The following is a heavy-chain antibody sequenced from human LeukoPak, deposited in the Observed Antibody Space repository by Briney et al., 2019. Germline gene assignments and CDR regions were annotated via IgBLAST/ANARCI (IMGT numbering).Heavy chain of an antibody. CDR2: IYYTGST. CDR3: AREPTDILTGLTFDP. J-gene: IGHJ5*02. CDR1: GGSVGDYY. V-gene: IGHV4-59*02. D-gene: IGHD3-9*01. Sequence: SETLSLTCTISGGSVGDYYWSWIRQSPGKGLEWIGYIYYTGSTSYNPSLKSRVTISADTSKNEFSLKLNSVTAADTAVYYCAREPTDILTGLTFDPWGQGTLVTVSS.